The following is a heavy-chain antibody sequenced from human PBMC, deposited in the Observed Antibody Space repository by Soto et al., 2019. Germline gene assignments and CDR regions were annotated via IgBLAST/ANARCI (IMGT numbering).Heavy chain of an antibody. CDR1: GFTITSYD. V-gene: IGHV1-18*01. Sequence: QAQLVQSGAEVKKPGASVMVSCKASGFTITSYDITWVRQAPGQGLEWMGWISPNNGNTIYAERVQDRVTMTTDTSTNTAYMELRSLRSDDTAVYYCARDGTYFAYWGQGTLVTVAS. J-gene: IGHJ4*02. CDR3: ARDGTYFAY. D-gene: IGHD1-26*01. CDR2: ISPNNGNT.